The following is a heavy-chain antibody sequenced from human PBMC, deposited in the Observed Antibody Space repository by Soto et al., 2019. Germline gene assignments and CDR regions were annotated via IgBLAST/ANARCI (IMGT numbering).Heavy chain of an antibody. J-gene: IGHJ6*02. Sequence: PGGSLRLSCAASGFTVSSNYMSWVRQAPGKGLEWVSVIYSGGSTYYADSVKGRFTISRDNSKNTLYLQMNSLRAEDTAVYYCARDQVAAPISDYYGMDVWGQGTTVTVSS. CDR1: GFTVSSNY. D-gene: IGHD6-13*01. CDR3: ARDQVAAPISDYYGMDV. V-gene: IGHV3-53*01. CDR2: IYSGGST.